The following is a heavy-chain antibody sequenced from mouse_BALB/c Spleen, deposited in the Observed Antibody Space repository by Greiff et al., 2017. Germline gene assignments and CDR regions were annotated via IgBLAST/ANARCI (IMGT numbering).Heavy chain of an antibody. Sequence: QVQLKQSGPELVKPGASVKMSCKASGYTFTDYVISWVKQRTGQGLEWIGEIYPGSGSTYYNEKFKGKATLTADKSSNTAYMQLSSLTSEDSAVYFCARWITTATDYWGQGTTLTVSS. V-gene: IGHV1-77*01. CDR1: GYTFTDYV. J-gene: IGHJ2*01. CDR3: ARWITTATDY. D-gene: IGHD1-2*01. CDR2: IYPGSGST.